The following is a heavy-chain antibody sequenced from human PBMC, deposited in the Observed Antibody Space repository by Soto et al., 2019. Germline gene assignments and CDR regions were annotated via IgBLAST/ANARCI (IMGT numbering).Heavy chain of an antibody. CDR2: IYHSGST. D-gene: IGHD5-12*01. CDR1: GGSISSSNW. CDR3: ARDVATILLNYGMDV. J-gene: IGHJ6*02. Sequence: QVQLQESGPGLVKPSGTLSLTCAVSGGSISSSNWWSWVRQPPGKGLEWIGEIYHSGSTNYNPSLKRRVTLSVDKSKNQFSLKLSSVTAADTAVYYCARDVATILLNYGMDVWGQGTKVTVSS. V-gene: IGHV4-4*02.